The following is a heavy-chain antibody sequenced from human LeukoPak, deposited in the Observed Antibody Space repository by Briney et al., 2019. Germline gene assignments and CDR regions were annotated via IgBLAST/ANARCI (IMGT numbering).Heavy chain of an antibody. V-gene: IGHV4-30-4*01. CDR1: GGSVNSVDYF. J-gene: IGHJ6*02. CDR3: AREVPSQGYSATKYYYYGMDV. CDR2: IYYSGST. Sequence: SETLSLTCTVSGGSVNSVDYFWNWIRQPPGKGLEWIGYIYYSGSTYYNPSLKSRVTISVDTSKNQFSLKLSSVTAADTAVYYCAREVPSQGYSATKYYYYGMDVWGQGTTVTVSS. D-gene: IGHD5-18*01.